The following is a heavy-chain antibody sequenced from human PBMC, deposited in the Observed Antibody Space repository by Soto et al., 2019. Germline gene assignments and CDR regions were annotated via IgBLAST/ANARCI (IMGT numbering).Heavy chain of an antibody. J-gene: IGHJ6*02. Sequence: SETLSLTCTVSGGSISNYYWTWIRQPPGKGLEWIGYSSYSGSTNYNPSLKSRVTISVDRSKNQFSLKLSSVTAADTAVYSCARGIRMTGYYCMDVWGQGTTVT. CDR2: SSYSGST. CDR1: GGSISNYY. V-gene: IGHV4-59*01. CDR3: ARGIRMTGYYCMDV. D-gene: IGHD3-9*01.